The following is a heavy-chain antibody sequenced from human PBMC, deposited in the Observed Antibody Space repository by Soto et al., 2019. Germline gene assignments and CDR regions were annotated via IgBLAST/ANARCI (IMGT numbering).Heavy chain of an antibody. CDR3: ASRVGSSSVY. CDR1: GGSFSGYY. D-gene: IGHD6-6*01. CDR2: INHSGST. V-gene: IGHV4-34*01. J-gene: IGHJ4*02. Sequence: SETLSLTCAVYGGSFSGYYWSWIRQPPGKGLEWIGEINHSGSTNYNPSLKSRVTISVDTSKNQFSLKLSSVTAADTAVYYCASRVGSSSVYWGQGTLVTVSS.